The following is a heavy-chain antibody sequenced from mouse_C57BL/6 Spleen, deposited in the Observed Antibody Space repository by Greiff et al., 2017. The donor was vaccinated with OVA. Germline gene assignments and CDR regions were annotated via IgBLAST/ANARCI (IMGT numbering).Heavy chain of an antibody. V-gene: IGHV1-69*01. CDR2: IDTSDSYT. Sequence: QVQLQQPGAELVMPGASVKLSCKASGYTFTSYWMHWVKQRPGQGLEWIGEIDTSDSYTNYNQKFKGKSTLTVDKSSSTAYMQLSSLTSEDSAVYYCARRISFNYAMDYWGQGTSVTVSS. J-gene: IGHJ4*01. CDR3: ARRISFNYAMDY. CDR1: GYTFTSYW.